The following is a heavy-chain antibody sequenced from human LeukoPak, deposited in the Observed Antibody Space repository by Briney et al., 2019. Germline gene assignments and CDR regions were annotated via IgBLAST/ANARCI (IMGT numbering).Heavy chain of an antibody. CDR1: GFTVSSNY. CDR2: IYSGGST. CDR3: ARDPATTGTTGWFDP. J-gene: IGHJ5*02. V-gene: IGHV3-53*01. D-gene: IGHD1-1*01. Sequence: PGGSLRLSCAASGFTVSSNYMSWVRQAPGKGLEWVSVIYSGGSTYYADSVKGRFTISRDNSKNTLYLQMNSLRAEDTAVYYCARDPATTGTTGWFDPWGQGTLVTVSS.